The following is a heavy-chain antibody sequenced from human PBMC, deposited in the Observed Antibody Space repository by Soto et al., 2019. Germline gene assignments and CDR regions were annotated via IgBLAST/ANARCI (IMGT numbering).Heavy chain of an antibody. D-gene: IGHD2-21*01. J-gene: IGHJ6*02. CDR3: ARGMYIYCAWVRAYYYYGMDV. CDR2: IIPIFGTT. Sequence: QVQLVQSGAEVKKPGSSVKVSCKASGGTFSSYAISWVRQAPGQGLEWMGGIIPIFGTTNYAQKFQGRVTITADESTSTAYMELSSLRSEDTAVYYCARGMYIYCAWVRAYYYYGMDVWGQGTTVTVSS. CDR1: GGTFSSYA. V-gene: IGHV1-69*01.